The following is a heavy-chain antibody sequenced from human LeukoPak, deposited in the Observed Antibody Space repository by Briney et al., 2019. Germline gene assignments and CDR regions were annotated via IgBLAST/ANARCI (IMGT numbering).Heavy chain of an antibody. CDR2: INHSGST. D-gene: IGHD6-13*01. V-gene: IGHV4-34*01. J-gene: IGHJ6*02. CDR3: ARGHKYSSSWYEMGYYYYYGMDV. CDR1: GGSFSGYY. Sequence: SETLSLTCAVYGGSFSGYYWSWIRQPPGKGLEWIGEINHSGSTNYNPSLKSRVTISVDTSKNQFPLKLSSVTAADTAVYYCARGHKYSSSWYEMGYYYYYGMDVWGQGTTVTVSS.